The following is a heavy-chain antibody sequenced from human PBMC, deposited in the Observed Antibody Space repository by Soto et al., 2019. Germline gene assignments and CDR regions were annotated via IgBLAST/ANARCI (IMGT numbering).Heavy chain of an antibody. V-gene: IGHV4-59*01. D-gene: IGHD6-19*01. Sequence: KPSETLSLTCTVSGGSISSYYWSWIRQPPGKGLEWIGYIYYSGSTNYNPSLKSRVTISVDTSKNQFSLKLSSVTAADTAVYYCARGKVAYSSGPNRELYYYGMDVWGQGTTVTVSS. CDR2: IYYSGST. CDR3: ARGKVAYSSGPNRELYYYGMDV. CDR1: GGSISSYY. J-gene: IGHJ6*02.